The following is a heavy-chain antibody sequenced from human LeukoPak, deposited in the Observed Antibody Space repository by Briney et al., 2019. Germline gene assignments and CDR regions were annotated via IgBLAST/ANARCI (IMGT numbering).Heavy chain of an antibody. V-gene: IGHV3-30-3*01. CDR2: ISYDGSNK. CDR1: GFTFSSYA. D-gene: IGHD6-13*01. Sequence: PGRSLRLSCAASGFTFSSYAMHWVRQAPGKGLEWVAVISYDGSNKYYADSVKGRFTISRDNSKNTLYLQMNSLRAEDTAVYYCAGSSWDAFDIWGQGTMVTVSS. CDR3: AGSSWDAFDI. J-gene: IGHJ3*02.